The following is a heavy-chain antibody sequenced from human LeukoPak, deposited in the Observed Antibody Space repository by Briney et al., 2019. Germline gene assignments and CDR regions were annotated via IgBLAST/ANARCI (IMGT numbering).Heavy chain of an antibody. CDR1: GGSFSGYY. CDR3: ARGPSPNDIVVVPAAGNDAFDI. V-gene: IGHV4-34*01. Sequence: SETLSLTCAVYGGSFSGYYWSWIRQPPGKGLEWIGEINHSRSTNYNPSLKSRVTISVDTSKNQFSLKLSSVTAADTAVYYCARGPSPNDIVVVPAAGNDAFDIWGQGTMVTVSS. J-gene: IGHJ3*02. D-gene: IGHD2-2*01. CDR2: INHSRST.